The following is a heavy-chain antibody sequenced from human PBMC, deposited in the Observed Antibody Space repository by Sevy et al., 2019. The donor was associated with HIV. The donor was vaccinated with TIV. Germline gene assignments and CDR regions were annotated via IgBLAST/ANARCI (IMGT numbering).Heavy chain of an antibody. CDR1: GGSISSSSYY. CDR3: ERGGGGWVSRADHLIYFDY. CDR2: SYYSGRT. V-gene: IGHV4-39*01. J-gene: IGHJ4*02. D-gene: IGHD1-26*01. Sequence: SETLSLTCTVSGGSISSSSYYWGWIRQPPGKGLEWIGTSYYSGRTYYNPSLRSRVTISTDTSKNQFSLRLTSVAAADTAVYYCERGGGGWVSRADHLIYFDYWGQGTLVTVSS.